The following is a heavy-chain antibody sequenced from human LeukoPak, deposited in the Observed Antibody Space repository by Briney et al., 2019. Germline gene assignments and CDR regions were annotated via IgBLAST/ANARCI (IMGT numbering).Heavy chain of an antibody. CDR3: ARGDEYTTSP. Sequence: GGSLRLSCAASGFTFSRYWMSWVRQAPGKGLEWVANIKQDGSEKYYVDSVKGRFTVSRDNAKNSLYLHMNSLRAEDTAVYYCARGDEYTTSPWGQGTLVTVSS. CDR2: IKQDGSEK. D-gene: IGHD2-2*02. CDR1: GFTFSRYW. V-gene: IGHV3-7*05. J-gene: IGHJ4*02.